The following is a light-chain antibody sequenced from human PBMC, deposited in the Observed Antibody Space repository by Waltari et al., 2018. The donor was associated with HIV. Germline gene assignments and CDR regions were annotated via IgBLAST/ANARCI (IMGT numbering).Light chain of an antibody. CDR3: QQYYSTPRT. J-gene: IGKJ1*01. CDR1: QKILFSSTNKNY. CDR2: WAS. Sequence: DIVLTQSPDSLAVSLGERATMNCKSSQKILFSSTNKNYLSWYQQRPGQPPRLLIYWASSRESGVPERFTGSGSGTNFTLTISRLQAGDVAVYFCQQYYSTPRTFGQGTKV. V-gene: IGKV4-1*01.